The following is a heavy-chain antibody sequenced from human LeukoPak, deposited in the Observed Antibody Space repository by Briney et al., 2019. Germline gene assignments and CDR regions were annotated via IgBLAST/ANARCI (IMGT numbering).Heavy chain of an antibody. V-gene: IGHV3-30*04. CDR1: GFTFSSYA. D-gene: IGHD6-13*01. J-gene: IGHJ6*02. CDR2: ISYDGSNK. CDR3: ARVNKEQQRAPRYYYYGMDV. Sequence: GGSLRLSCAASGFTFSSYAMHWVRQAPGKGLEWVAVISYDGSNKYYADSVKGRFTISRDNSKNALYLQMNSLRAEDTAVYYCARVNKEQQRAPRYYYYGMDVWGQGTTVTVSS.